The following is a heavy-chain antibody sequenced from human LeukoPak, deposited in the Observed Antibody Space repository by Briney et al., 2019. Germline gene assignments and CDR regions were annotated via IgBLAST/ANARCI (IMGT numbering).Heavy chain of an antibody. CDR3: ARQHYYGSGHYMDV. CDR2: INPNSGGT. J-gene: IGHJ6*03. Sequence: ASVKVSCKVSGYTFTSYYMHWVRQAPGQGLEWMGWINPNSGGTNYAQKFQGRVTMTRDTSISTAYMELSRLRSDDTAVYYCARQHYYGSGHYMDVWGKGTTVTISS. D-gene: IGHD3-10*01. CDR1: GYTFTSYY. V-gene: IGHV1-2*02.